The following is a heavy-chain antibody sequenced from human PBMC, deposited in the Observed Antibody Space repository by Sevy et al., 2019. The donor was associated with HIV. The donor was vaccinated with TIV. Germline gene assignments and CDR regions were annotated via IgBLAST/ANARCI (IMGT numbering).Heavy chain of an antibody. CDR3: ARVMGLRSGFDY. CDR1: GDSFSNYY. J-gene: IGHJ4*02. D-gene: IGHD3-10*02. CDR2: IYGSGST. V-gene: IGHV4-59*01. Sequence: SETLSLTCTLSGDSFSNYYWNWVRQSPGKGLEWLGLIYGSGSTNYNPSLRGRITMSVDTAKSQFSLQLTSVTAADTAVYFCARVMGLRSGFDYWGQGIPVTVSS.